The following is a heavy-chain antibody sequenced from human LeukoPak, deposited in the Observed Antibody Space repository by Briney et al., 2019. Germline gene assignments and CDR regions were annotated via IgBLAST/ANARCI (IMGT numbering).Heavy chain of an antibody. D-gene: IGHD3-3*01. CDR3: ARGSDFWSGYYSPGY. CDR1: GGTFSSYA. CDR2: IIPIFGTA. J-gene: IGHJ4*02. V-gene: IGHV1-69*13. Sequence: GASVKVSCKASGGTFSSYAISWVRQAPGQGLEWMGGIIPIFGTANYAQKFQGRVTITADESTSTAYMELSSLRSEDTAVYYCARGSDFWSGYYSPGYWGQGTLVTVSS.